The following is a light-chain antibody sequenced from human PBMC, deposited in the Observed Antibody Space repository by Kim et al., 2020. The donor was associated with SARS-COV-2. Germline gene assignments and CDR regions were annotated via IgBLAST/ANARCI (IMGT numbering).Light chain of an antibody. J-gene: IGLJ2*01. CDR1: SLRSYY. Sequence: SYELTQDPAVSVVLGQTVRITCQGDSLRSYYASWYQQKPGQAPVLVIYGKNNRPSGIPDRFSGSSSGNTASLTITGAQAEDEADYYCNSRDSSGNHVFGGGTQLTVL. CDR2: GKN. V-gene: IGLV3-19*01. CDR3: NSRDSSGNHV.